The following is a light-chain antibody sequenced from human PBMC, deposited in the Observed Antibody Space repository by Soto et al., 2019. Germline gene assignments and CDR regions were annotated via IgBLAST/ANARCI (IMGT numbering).Light chain of an antibody. CDR1: QSIRSH. Sequence: DIQMTQSPSSLSASVGDRVSITCRASQSIRSHLNWYQHKPGKAPKVLIYAASSLQGGVPSRFSGSASGTDFTLTIKSLQREDFATYYCQQSFSSPFTFGPGTKVDVK. CDR2: AAS. J-gene: IGKJ3*01. V-gene: IGKV1-39*01. CDR3: QQSFSSPFT.